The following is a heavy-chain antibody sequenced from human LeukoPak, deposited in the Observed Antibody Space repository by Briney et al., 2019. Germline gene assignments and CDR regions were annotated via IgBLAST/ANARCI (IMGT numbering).Heavy chain of an antibody. CDR2: THYRSKWYI. D-gene: IGHD3-16*01. Sequence: SQTLGLTCAISGDSVSSDHAEWHWIRQSPSRGLEWLGTTHYRSKWYIDYAVSMKSRLTINPDTSKNQFSLQLNSVTPEDTAVYYCAKGSFRGGFDYWGKGTLVTFPS. CDR1: GDSVSSDHAE. V-gene: IGHV6-1*01. J-gene: IGHJ4*02. CDR3: AKGSFRGGFDY.